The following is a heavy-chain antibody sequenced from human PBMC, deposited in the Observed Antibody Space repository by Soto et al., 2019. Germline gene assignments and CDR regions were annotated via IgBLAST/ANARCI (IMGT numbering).Heavy chain of an antibody. V-gene: IGHV3-21*01. CDR3: ARSFGFRFLEWLFPDFDY. D-gene: IGHD3-3*01. CDR1: GFTFSSYS. Sequence: EVQLVESGGGLVKPGGSLRLSCAASGFTFSSYSMNWVRQAPGKGLEWVSSISSSSSYIYYADSVKGRFTISRDNAKNPLYLQMNRLRAEDTAVYYCARSFGFRFLEWLFPDFDYWGQGTLVTVSS. J-gene: IGHJ4*02. CDR2: ISSSSSYI.